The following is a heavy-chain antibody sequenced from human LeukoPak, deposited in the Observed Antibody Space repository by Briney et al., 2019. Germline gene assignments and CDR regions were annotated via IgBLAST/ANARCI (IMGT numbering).Heavy chain of an antibody. D-gene: IGHD6-13*01. CDR2: INPSGGST. Sequence: AASVNVSCTASVYTFTSYYMHWVRQAPGQGLEWMGIINPSGGSTSYAQKFQGRVTMTRNTSTSTVYMELSSLRADATAVYYCATAGAIAAAGTSFDYWGQGTLVTVSS. J-gene: IGHJ4*02. CDR3: ATAGAIAAAGTSFDY. CDR1: VYTFTSYY. V-gene: IGHV1-46*01.